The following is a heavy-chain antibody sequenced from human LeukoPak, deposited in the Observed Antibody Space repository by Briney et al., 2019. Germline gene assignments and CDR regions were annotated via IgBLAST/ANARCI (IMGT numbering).Heavy chain of an antibody. CDR3: ARGLYYFDY. Sequence: GGSLRLSCAASGFTFSSYWMSWVRQAPGKGLEWVATINQDGSEKYYVDSVKGRFTISGDNAKNSLYLQMNSLRAEDTALYYCARGLYYFDYWGQGTLVTVSS. CDR1: GFTFSSYW. V-gene: IGHV3-7*03. J-gene: IGHJ4*02. CDR2: INQDGSEK. D-gene: IGHD2-2*01.